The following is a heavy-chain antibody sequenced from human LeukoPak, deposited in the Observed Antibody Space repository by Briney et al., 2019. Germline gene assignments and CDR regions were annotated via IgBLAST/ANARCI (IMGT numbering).Heavy chain of an antibody. D-gene: IGHD5-18*01. J-gene: IGHJ4*02. CDR2: IYYSGNT. V-gene: IGHV4-59*12. CDR1: GGSISSYY. Sequence: SETLSLTCTVSGGSISSYYWSWIRQPPGKGLEWIGYIYYSGNTNYNPSLKSRVTMSVDTSKNQLSLRLKSVTAADTAVYYCARDDVDTPPFDYLGQGTLVTVSS. CDR3: ARDDVDTPPFDY.